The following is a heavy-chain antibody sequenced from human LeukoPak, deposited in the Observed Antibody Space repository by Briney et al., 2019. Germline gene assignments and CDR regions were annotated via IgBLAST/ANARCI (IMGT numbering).Heavy chain of an antibody. V-gene: IGHV4-30-2*01. J-gene: IGHJ4*02. CDR2: IYHSGST. CDR3: AREVGATISY. Sequence: SETLSLTCTVSGGSISSGGYYWSWIRQPPGKGLEWIGYIYHSGSTYYNPSLKSRVTISVDRSKNQFSLKLSSVTAADTAVYYCAREVGATISYWGQGTLVTVSS. CDR1: GGSISSGGYY. D-gene: IGHD1-26*01.